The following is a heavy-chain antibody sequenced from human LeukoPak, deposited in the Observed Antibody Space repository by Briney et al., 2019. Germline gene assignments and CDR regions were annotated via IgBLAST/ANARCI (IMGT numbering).Heavy chain of an antibody. CDR2: IYCSVSPNSDST. D-gene: IGHD4-17*01. Sequence: PSETLSLTCTVSGGSLTSYYWSWIRQPPGKGLEWIGYIYCSVSPNSDSTSYNPSLKSRVTISVDTSKSHLSLNLSSVTAADTAVYYCARDQAEEHYGDYVDSYWYFDLWGRGTLVTVSS. CDR1: GGSLTSYY. CDR3: ARDQAEEHYGDYVDSYWYFDL. V-gene: IGHV4-59*01. J-gene: IGHJ2*01.